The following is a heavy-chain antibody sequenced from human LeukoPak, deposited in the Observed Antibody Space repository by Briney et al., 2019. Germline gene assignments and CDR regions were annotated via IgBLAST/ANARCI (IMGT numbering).Heavy chain of an antibody. Sequence: ASVKVSCKASGYTFTSYAMNWVRQAPGQRLEWMGWINAGNGNTKYSQKFQGRVTITRDTSASTAYMELSSLRSEDTAVYYCATRRYYYYYYGMDVWGQGTTVTVSS. V-gene: IGHV1-3*01. D-gene: IGHD5-24*01. J-gene: IGHJ6*02. CDR3: ATRRYYYYYYGMDV. CDR2: INAGNGNT. CDR1: GYTFTSYA.